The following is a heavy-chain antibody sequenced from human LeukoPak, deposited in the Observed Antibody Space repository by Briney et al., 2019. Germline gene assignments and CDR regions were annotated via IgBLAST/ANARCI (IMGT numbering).Heavy chain of an antibody. CDR1: GYTFTNYY. V-gene: IGHV1-2*02. J-gene: IGHJ4*02. CDR2: INPNSGGT. CDR3: ARGISSSWYRFDY. Sequence: GASVKVSCKASGYTFTNYYMHWVRQAPGEGLEWMGWINPNSGGTNYAQKFQGRVTMTRDTSISTAYMELSRLRSDDTAVYYCARGISSSWYRFDYWGQGTLVTVSS. D-gene: IGHD6-13*01.